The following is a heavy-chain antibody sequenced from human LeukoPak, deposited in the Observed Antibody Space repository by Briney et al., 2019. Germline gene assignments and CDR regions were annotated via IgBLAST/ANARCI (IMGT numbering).Heavy chain of an antibody. CDR3: TTDHPFALATWGFDY. J-gene: IGHJ4*02. Sequence: PGGSLRLSCSASGFMFMKYYMTWVRQAPGKGLEWVGRIKSKTDGGTTDYAAPVKGRFTISRDDSKNTLYLQMNSLKTEDTAVYYCTTDHPFALATWGFDYWGQGTLVTVSS. D-gene: IGHD2-15*01. V-gene: IGHV3-15*01. CDR1: GFMFMKYY. CDR2: IKSKTDGGTT.